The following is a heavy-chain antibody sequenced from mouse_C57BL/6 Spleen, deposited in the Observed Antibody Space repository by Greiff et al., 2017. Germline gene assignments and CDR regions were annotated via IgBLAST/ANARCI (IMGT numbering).Heavy chain of an antibody. Sequence: EVKLVESGGGLVKPGGSLKLSCAASGFTFSDYGMHWVRQAPEKGLEWVAYISSGSSTIYYADTVKGRFTISRDNAKNTLFLQMTSLRSEDTAMYYCARPITTVVAPAFDVWGTGTTVTVSS. V-gene: IGHV5-17*01. CDR3: ARPITTVVAPAFDV. CDR1: GFTFSDYG. J-gene: IGHJ1*03. D-gene: IGHD1-1*01. CDR2: ISSGSSTI.